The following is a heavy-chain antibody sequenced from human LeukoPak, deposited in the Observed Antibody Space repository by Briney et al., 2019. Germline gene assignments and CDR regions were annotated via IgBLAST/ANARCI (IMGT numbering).Heavy chain of an antibody. CDR3: PREGDYYDSSGYFDY. CDR1: GSTFSSYG. V-gene: IGHV3-33*01. J-gene: IGHJ4*02. Sequence: GGSLRLSCAASGSTFSSYGMHWVRQAPGKGLEWVAVIWYDGSNKYYADSVKGRFTISRDNSKNTLYLQMNSLRAEDTAVYYCPREGDYYDSSGYFDYWGQGTLVTLSS. CDR2: IWYDGSNK. D-gene: IGHD3-22*01.